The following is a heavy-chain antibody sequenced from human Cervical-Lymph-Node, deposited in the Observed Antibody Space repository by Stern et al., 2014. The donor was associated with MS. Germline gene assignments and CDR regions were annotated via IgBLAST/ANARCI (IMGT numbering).Heavy chain of an antibody. Sequence: QMQLVQSGAEVKKPGSSVKVSCKASGGTFSSYAISWVRQAPGQGLEWMGGIIPIFGTASYAQKFQGRVTITADESTSTAYMELSSLRSEDTAVYYCARNTYYYDSSGYYSRVGYFDYWGQGTLVTVSS. J-gene: IGHJ4*02. V-gene: IGHV1-69*01. CDR2: IIPIFGTA. CDR1: GGTFSSYA. D-gene: IGHD3-22*01. CDR3: ARNTYYYDSSGYYSRVGYFDY.